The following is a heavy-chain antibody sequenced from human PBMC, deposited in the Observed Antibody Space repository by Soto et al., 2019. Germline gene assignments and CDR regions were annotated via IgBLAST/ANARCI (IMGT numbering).Heavy chain of an antibody. CDR1: GFTFSGSA. CDR2: IRSKANSYAT. V-gene: IGHV3-73*02. Sequence: EVQLVESGGGLVQPGGSLKLSCAASGFTFSGSAMHWVRQASGKGLEWVGRIRSKANSYATAYAASVKVRFTISRDDSKNTAYRQMNSLKTEDTAVYYCTRADYDSSGYDGFDYWGQGTLVTVSS. CDR3: TRADYDSSGYDGFDY. D-gene: IGHD3-22*01. J-gene: IGHJ4*02.